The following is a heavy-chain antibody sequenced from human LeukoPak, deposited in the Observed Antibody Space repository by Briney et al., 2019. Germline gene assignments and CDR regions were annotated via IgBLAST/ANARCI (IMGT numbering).Heavy chain of an antibody. V-gene: IGHV3-15*01. CDR2: IKSKTDGGTT. J-gene: IGHJ4*02. CDR3: TTDLRYCSSTSCYAFDY. CDR1: GFPFSNAW. Sequence: GGSLRLSCAASGFPFSNAWMRWARKAPGKALEWVGRIKSKTDGGTTDYAAPVKGRFTISRDDSKNTLYLQMNSLKTEDTAVYYCTTDLRYCSSTSCYAFDYWGQGTLVTVSS. D-gene: IGHD2-2*01.